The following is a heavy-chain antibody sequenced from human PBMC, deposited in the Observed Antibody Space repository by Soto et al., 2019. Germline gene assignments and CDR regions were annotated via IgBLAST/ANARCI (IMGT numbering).Heavy chain of an antibody. CDR1: GYTFSRYG. V-gene: IGHV1-18*01. J-gene: IGHJ4*02. D-gene: IGHD1-26*01. CDR3: ARDRLGATGDY. Sequence: VSVKGACKASGYTFSRYGVSWRRQAPGQGLEWMGWISAYNANTNYAQKLQGRVTMTTDTSTSTAYMELRSLRSDDTAVYFCARDRLGATGDYWGQGTLVTVSS. CDR2: ISAYNANT.